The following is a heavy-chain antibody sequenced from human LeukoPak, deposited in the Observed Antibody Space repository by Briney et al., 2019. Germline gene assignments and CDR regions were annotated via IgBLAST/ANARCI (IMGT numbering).Heavy chain of an antibody. CDR1: GGSISSGGYS. D-gene: IGHD5-24*01. CDR3: ARGGGRRWLQSHFQNWFDP. J-gene: IGHJ5*02. CDR2: IYHSGST. Sequence: SETLSLTCAVSGGSISSGGYSWSWIRQPPGKGLEWIGYIYHSGSTNYNPSLKSRVTISVDTSKNQFSLKLSSVTAADTAVYYCARGGGRRWLQSHFQNWFDPWGQGTLVTVSS. V-gene: IGHV4-30-2*01.